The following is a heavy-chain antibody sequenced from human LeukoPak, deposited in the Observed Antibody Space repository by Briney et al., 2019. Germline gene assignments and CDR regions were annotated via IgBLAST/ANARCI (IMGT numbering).Heavy chain of an antibody. J-gene: IGHJ4*02. V-gene: IGHV1-8*01. Sequence: ASVTVSCKASGYTFTSYDINWVRQATGQGLEWMGWMNPNSGNTGYAQKFQGRVTMTRNTSISTAYMELSSLRSEDTAVYYCARDKDYGDKRLLDYWGQGTLVIVSS. CDR2: MNPNSGNT. CDR3: ARDKDYGDKRLLDY. D-gene: IGHD4-23*01. CDR1: GYTFTSYD.